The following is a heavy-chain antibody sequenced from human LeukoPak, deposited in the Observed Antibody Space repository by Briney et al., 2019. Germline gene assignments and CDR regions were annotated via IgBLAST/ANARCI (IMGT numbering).Heavy chain of an antibody. CDR2: ISSSSSYI. CDR3: ARGPDYGDYVDY. V-gene: IGHV3-21*01. D-gene: IGHD4-17*01. J-gene: IGHJ4*02. Sequence: GGSLRLSCAASGFTFSSYRMNWVRQAPGKGLEWVSSISSSSSYIYYADSVKGRFTISRDNAKNSLYLQMNSLRAEDTAVYYCARGPDYGDYVDYWGQGTLVTVSS. CDR1: GFTFSSYR.